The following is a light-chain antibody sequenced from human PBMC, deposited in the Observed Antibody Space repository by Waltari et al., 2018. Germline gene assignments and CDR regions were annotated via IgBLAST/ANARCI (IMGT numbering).Light chain of an antibody. Sequence: SYELTQPLSVSVSPGQTASITCSGDKLGDKYACWYQQKPGQSPVLVIYQDTKLPSGIPERFSGSNAGNTATLPVRGTQAMDEADYYCQAWDSTTTYVFGTGTKVTVL. J-gene: IGLJ1*01. CDR3: QAWDSTTTYV. CDR2: QDT. CDR1: KLGDKY. V-gene: IGLV3-1*01.